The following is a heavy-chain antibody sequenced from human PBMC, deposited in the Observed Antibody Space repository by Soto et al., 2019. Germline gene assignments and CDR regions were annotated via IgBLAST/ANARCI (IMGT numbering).Heavy chain of an antibody. CDR3: ASAEDDYGDPKPFDY. V-gene: IGHV3-7*01. CDR1: GFTFSSYW. D-gene: IGHD4-17*01. J-gene: IGHJ4*02. Sequence: EVQLVESGGGLVQPGGSLRLSCAASGFTFSSYWMSWVRQAPGKGLEWVANIKQDGSEKYYVDSVKGRFTISRDNAKNSLYLQMNSLRAEDTAVYYCASAEDDYGDPKPFDYWGQGTLVTVSS. CDR2: IKQDGSEK.